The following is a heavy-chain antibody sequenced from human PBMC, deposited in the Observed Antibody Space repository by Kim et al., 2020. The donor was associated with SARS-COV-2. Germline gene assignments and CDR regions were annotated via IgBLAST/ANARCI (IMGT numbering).Heavy chain of an antibody. CDR2: K. J-gene: IGHJ4*02. V-gene: IGHV3-7*01. CDR3: ARDRAVAGIFDY. Sequence: KYYVGSVKGRFTIYRDYAKNSLYLQMDSLRAEDTALYYCARDRAVAGIFDYWGQGSLVTVSS. D-gene: IGHD6-19*01.